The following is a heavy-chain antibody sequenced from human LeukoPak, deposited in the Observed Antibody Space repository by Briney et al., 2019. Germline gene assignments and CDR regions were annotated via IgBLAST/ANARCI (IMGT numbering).Heavy chain of an antibody. Sequence: GGSLRLFCAASGFSFSSYRMNWVRQAPGKGLEWVANIKQDGSEKHYVDSVKGRFTISRDNAKNSLYLQMSSLRAEDTAVYYCTRVEETATTAAIIRKYSYYYYYMDVWGKGNTVTVSS. CDR1: GFSFSSYR. D-gene: IGHD4-11*01. CDR2: IKQDGSEK. CDR3: TRVEETATTAAIIRKYSYYYYYMDV. V-gene: IGHV3-7*01. J-gene: IGHJ6*03.